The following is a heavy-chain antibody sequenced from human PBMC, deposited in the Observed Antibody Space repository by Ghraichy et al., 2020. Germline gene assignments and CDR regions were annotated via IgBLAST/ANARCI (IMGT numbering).Heavy chain of an antibody. V-gene: IGHV6-1*01. J-gene: IGHJ4*02. CDR3: ARDSGSPHYYDSSGYIDY. CDR1: GDSVSSNSAA. D-gene: IGHD3-22*01. Sequence: SQTLSLTCAISGDSVSSNSAAWNWIRQSPSRGLEWLGRTYYRSKWYNDYAVSVKSRITINPDTSKNQFSLQLNSVTPEDTAVYYCARDSGSPHYYDSSGYIDYWGQGTLVTVSS. CDR2: TYYRSKWYN.